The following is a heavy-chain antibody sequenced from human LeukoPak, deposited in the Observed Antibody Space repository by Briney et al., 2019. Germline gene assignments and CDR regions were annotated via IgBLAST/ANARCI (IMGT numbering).Heavy chain of an antibody. CDR1: GFTFDDYA. CDR2: ISWNSGSI. D-gene: IGHD3-10*01. Sequence: GGSLRLSCAAAGFTFDDYAMHWVRQAPGKGLEWVSGISWNSGSIGYADSVKGRFTISRDNAKNSLYLQMNSLRAEDTAVYYCASQSYGLFEYWGQGTLVTVCS. J-gene: IGHJ4*02. V-gene: IGHV3-9*01. CDR3: ASQSYGLFEY.